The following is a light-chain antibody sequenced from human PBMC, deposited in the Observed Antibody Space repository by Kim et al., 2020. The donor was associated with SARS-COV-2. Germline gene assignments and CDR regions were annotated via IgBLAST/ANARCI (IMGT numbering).Light chain of an antibody. Sequence: GQRVTISFSGSSSHYGSNTLNWYKQFPGTSPTLHLDTDYRRPSGVSDRVSFSKSGTSASLAISGLQSEDEADYYCATCDDSLDVWMFGGGTQLTVL. V-gene: IGLV1-44*01. CDR3: ATCDDSLDVWM. J-gene: IGLJ3*02. CDR2: TDY. CDR1: SSHYGSNT.